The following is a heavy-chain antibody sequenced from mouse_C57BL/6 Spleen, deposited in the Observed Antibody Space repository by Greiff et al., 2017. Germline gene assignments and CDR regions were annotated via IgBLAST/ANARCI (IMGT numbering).Heavy chain of an antibody. J-gene: IGHJ2*01. V-gene: IGHV1-76*01. Sequence: QVQLQQSGAELVRPGASVKLSCKASGYTFTDYYINWVKQRPGQGLEWIARIYPGSGNTYYNEKFKGKATLTAEKSSSTAYMQLSSLTSEDSAVYCCASDYYGSSRYFDYWGQGTTLTVSS. D-gene: IGHD1-1*01. CDR2: IYPGSGNT. CDR3: ASDYYGSSRYFDY. CDR1: GYTFTDYY.